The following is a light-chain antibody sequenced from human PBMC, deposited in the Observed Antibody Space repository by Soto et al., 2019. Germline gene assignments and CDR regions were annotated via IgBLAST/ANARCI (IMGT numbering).Light chain of an antibody. CDR1: SSNIEGNF. CDR2: RTD. Sequence: QLVLTQTPSASGTPGQRVTISCSGSSSNIEGNFVYWYQQVAGAAPKLLIYRTDQRPSGVPDRFSGSKSGTSASLAISGLRSEDEADYFCATWDDSLSGVVFGGGTQLIVL. CDR3: ATWDDSLSGVV. V-gene: IGLV1-47*01. J-gene: IGLJ7*01.